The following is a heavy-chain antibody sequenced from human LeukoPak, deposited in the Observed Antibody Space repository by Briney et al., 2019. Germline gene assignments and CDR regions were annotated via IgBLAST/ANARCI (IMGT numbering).Heavy chain of an antibody. J-gene: IGHJ4*02. D-gene: IGHD3-9*01. V-gene: IGHV3-48*04. CDR2: ISSASSTI. Sequence: SGGSLRLSCAASGFTFSSYSMNWVRQAPGKGLEWVSYISSASSTIYYAGSVKGRFTISRDNAKNSLYLQINSLRAEDTAVYYCARDPLYYDILTGSTYFDYWGQGTLVTVSS. CDR1: GFTFSSYS. CDR3: ARDPLYYDILTGSTYFDY.